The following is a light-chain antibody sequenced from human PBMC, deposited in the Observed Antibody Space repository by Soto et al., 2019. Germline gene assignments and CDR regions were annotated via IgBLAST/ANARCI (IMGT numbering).Light chain of an antibody. Sequence: QSVLTQPPSASGSPGQSVTISCTGTSSDVSNYKYVSWYQQHPGKAPKLMIYEVSKRPSGVPDRFSGSKSGNTASLTVSGLQAEDEADYYCTSYAGSSGVVFGGGTKVTVL. CDR1: SSDVSNYKY. CDR2: EVS. J-gene: IGLJ2*01. V-gene: IGLV2-8*01. CDR3: TSYAGSSGVV.